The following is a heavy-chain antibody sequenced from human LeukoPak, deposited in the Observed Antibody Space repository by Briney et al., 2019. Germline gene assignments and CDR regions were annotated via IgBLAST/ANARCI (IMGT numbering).Heavy chain of an antibody. CDR3: ARGGYDSSGHGGYFDY. CDR2: IFYSGST. V-gene: IGHV4-31*03. Sequence: KASHTLSLTYTVSGDSISSAGYYWSWIRQHPGKGLDWIAYIFYSGSTYCNPSLKSRLTMSVDTSKNQFSLKLSSVTAADTAVYFCARGGYDSSGHGGYFDYWGQGTLVTVSS. D-gene: IGHD3-22*01. CDR1: GDSISSAGYY. J-gene: IGHJ4*02.